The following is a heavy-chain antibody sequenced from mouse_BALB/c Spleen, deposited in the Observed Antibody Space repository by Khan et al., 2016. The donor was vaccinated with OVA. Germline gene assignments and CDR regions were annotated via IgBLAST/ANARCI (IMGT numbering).Heavy chain of an antibody. V-gene: IGHV5-15*02. CDR3: ARGGKGGFAY. Sequence: EVELVESGGGLVQPGGSRKLSCAASGFTFSDYGMAWVRQAPGKGPEWLSFISSLAYNFYYADTVTGRFTISRENAKNTLYLEMSSLRSEDTAMDYCARGGKGGFAYWGQGTLVTVSA. CDR2: ISSLAYNF. CDR1: GFTFSDYG. J-gene: IGHJ3*01.